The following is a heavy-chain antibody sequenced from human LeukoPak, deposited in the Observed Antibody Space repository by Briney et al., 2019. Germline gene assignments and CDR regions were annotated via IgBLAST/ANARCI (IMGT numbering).Heavy chain of an antibody. V-gene: IGHV4-30-4*08. CDR2: IYYSGST. Sequence: SQTLSLTCTVSGGSTSSGDYYWSWIRRPPGKGLEWIGYIYYSGSTYYNPSLKSRVTISVDTSKNQFSLKLSSVTAADTAVYYCARVQAVFYYDSSGYFDYWGQGTLVTVSS. J-gene: IGHJ4*02. D-gene: IGHD3-22*01. CDR3: ARVQAVFYYDSSGYFDY. CDR1: GGSTSSGDYY.